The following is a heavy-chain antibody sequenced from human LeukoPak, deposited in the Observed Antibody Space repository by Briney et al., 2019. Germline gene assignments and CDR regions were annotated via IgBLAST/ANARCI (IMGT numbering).Heavy chain of an antibody. CDR3: ARRAAREMEGAFDI. V-gene: IGHV1-18*01. Sequence: GASVKVSCKASGYTFTKYGITWVRQALGQGLEWMGWISTYNGNTNYAQKLQGRVTMTIDTSTSTAYMELRSLISDDAAVYYCARRAAREMEGAFDIWGQGTMVTVSS. CDR1: GYTFTKYG. CDR2: ISTYNGNT. D-gene: IGHD2-8*01. J-gene: IGHJ3*02.